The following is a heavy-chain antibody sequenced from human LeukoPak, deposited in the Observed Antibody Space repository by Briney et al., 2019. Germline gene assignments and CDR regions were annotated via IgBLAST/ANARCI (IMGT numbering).Heavy chain of an antibody. J-gene: IGHJ4*02. D-gene: IGHD1-26*01. CDR1: GYSFPSYW. CDR3: ATSIGSQNYFHY. V-gene: IGHV5-51*01. CDR2: IYPGDSDI. Sequence: GESLKISCKGSGYSFPSYWIGWVRQMPGKGLEWMGIIYPGDSDIRYSPSFQGQVTISSDKSISTAYLQWSSLKASDTAMYYCATSIGSQNYFHYWGQGTLDTVSS.